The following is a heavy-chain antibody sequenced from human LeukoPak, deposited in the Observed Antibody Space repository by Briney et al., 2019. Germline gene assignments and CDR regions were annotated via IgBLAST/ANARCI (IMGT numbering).Heavy chain of an antibody. CDR1: GYTFTSYG. D-gene: IGHD2-2*02. Sequence: ASVKVSCKASGYTFTSYGISWVRQAPGQGLEWMGWISAYNGNTNYAQKLQGRVTMTTDTSTSTAYMELRSLRSDDTAVYYCARYVVVPAAILIGVYYYYGMDVWGQGTTVTVSS. J-gene: IGHJ6*02. CDR3: ARYVVVPAAILIGVYYYYGMDV. CDR2: ISAYNGNT. V-gene: IGHV1-18*01.